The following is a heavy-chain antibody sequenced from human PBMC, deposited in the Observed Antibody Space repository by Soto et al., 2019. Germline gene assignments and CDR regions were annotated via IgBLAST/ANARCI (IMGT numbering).Heavy chain of an antibody. J-gene: IGHJ5*02. D-gene: IGHD1-7*01. V-gene: IGHV3-33*01. CDR3: ARDGRNWNFSPGWFDP. CDR2: IWYDGSNK. Sequence: QVQLVESGGGVVQPGRSLRLSCAASGFTFSSYGMHWVRQAPGKGLEWVAVIWYDGSNKYYADSVKGRFTISRDNSKNTLYLQMNSLRAEDTAVYCCARDGRNWNFSPGWFDPWGQGTLVTVSS. CDR1: GFTFSSYG.